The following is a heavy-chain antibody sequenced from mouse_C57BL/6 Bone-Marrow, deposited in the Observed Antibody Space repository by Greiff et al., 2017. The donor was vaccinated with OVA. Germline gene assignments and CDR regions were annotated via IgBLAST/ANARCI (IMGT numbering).Heavy chain of an antibody. Sequence: EVQLQQSGPELVKPGASVKISCKASGYTFTDYYMNWVKQSHGKSLEWIGDINPNNGGTSYNQKFKGKATLTVDKSSSTAYMELRSLTSEDSAVYYCARLFYLDYWGQGTTLTVSS. CDR3: ARLFYLDY. V-gene: IGHV1-26*01. CDR1: GYTFTDYY. J-gene: IGHJ2*01. CDR2: INPNNGGT.